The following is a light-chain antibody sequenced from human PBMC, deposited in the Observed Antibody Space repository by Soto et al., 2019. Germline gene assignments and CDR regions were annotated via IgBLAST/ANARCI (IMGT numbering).Light chain of an antibody. CDR2: DNY. V-gene: IGLV1-51*01. Sequence: QSVLTQPPSVSAAPGQRVTISCSGSSSNIGSNYVSWYQQLPGTAPKLLIYDNYKRPSGIPDRFSGSTSGTSATLAIAGLQTGDEADYYCDSWDNSLSVVLFGGGTQLTDL. J-gene: IGLJ2*01. CDR3: DSWDNSLSVVL. CDR1: SSNIGSNY.